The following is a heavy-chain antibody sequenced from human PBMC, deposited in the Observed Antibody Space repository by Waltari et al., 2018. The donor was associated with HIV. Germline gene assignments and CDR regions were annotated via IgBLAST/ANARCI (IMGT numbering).Heavy chain of an antibody. CDR1: GFNFKGSA. J-gene: IGHJ4*02. CDR3: TRWTAAAGTAFDY. Sequence: EVQLVESGGALVQPGGSLKLSCAASGFNFKGSAIHWVRQASGKGLGWVGRIRSKLDMFATAYGASMKGRFTISRDDSKNTAYLQMNSLKTEDTALYYCTRWTAAAGTAFDYWGLGTLVTVSS. V-gene: IGHV3-73*01. D-gene: IGHD6-13*01. CDR2: IRSKLDMFAT.